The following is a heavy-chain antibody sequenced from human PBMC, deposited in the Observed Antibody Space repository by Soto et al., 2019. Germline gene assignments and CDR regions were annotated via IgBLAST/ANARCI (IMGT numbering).Heavy chain of an antibody. Sequence: LRLSCAASGFTFSSYEMNWVRQAPGKGLEWVSYISDGGSTIYYADSVKGRFTISRDNAKNSLYLQMNSLGAEDTAVYYCATFPRSSKRGYWGQGTLVTV. CDR1: GFTFSSYE. J-gene: IGHJ4*02. V-gene: IGHV3-48*03. D-gene: IGHD4-4*01. CDR3: ATFPRSSKRGY. CDR2: ISDGGSTI.